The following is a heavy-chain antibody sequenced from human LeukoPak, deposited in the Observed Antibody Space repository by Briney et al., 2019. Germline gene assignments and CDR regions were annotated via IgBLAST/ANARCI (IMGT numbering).Heavy chain of an antibody. J-gene: IGHJ4*02. V-gene: IGHV1-18*01. CDR1: GYTFTSYG. D-gene: IGHD2-21*02. CDR3: ARDLIETYCGGDCHPTLFDY. Sequence: ASVKVSCKASGYTFTSYGISWVRQAPGQGLEWMGWFSAYNGNTNYAQKLQGRVTMTTDTSTSTAYMELRSLRSDDTAVYYCARDLIETYCGGDCHPTLFDYWGQGTLVTVSS. CDR2: FSAYNGNT.